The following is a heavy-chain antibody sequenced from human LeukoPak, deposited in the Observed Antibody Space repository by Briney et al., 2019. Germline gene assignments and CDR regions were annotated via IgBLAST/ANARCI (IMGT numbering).Heavy chain of an antibody. CDR1: GGSISSYY. D-gene: IGHD6-19*01. J-gene: IGHJ4*02. CDR3: ARVYPTYSSGWFFDY. Sequence: SETLSLTCTVSGGSISSYYWSWIRQPAGKGLEWIGRIYTSGSTNYNPSHKSRVTISVDKSKNQFSLKLSSVTAADTAVYYCARVYPTYSSGWFFDYWGQGTLVTVSS. CDR2: IYTSGST. V-gene: IGHV4-4*07.